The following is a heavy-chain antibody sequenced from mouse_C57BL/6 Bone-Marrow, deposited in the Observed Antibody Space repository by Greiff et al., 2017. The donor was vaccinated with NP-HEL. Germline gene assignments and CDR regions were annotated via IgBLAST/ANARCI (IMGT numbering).Heavy chain of an antibody. J-gene: IGHJ2*01. V-gene: IGHV1-69*01. CDR1: GYTFTSYW. CDR3: AREVIYYDYDGYYFDY. CDR2: IDPSDSYT. Sequence: QVQLQQPGAELVMPGASVKLSCKASGYTFTSYWMHWVKQRLGQGLEWIGEIDPSDSYTNYNQKFKGKSTLTVDKSSSTAYMQLSSLTSEDSAVYYCAREVIYYDYDGYYFDYWGQGTTLTVSS. D-gene: IGHD2-4*01.